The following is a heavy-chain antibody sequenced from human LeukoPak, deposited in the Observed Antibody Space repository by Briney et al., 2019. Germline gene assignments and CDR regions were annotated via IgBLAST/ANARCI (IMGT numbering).Heavy chain of an antibody. J-gene: IGHJ4*02. Sequence: GGSLRLSCAASGFTFTNYGMHWVRQAPGKGLEWVAVISYDGSNKYYAGSVKGRFTISRDNSKNTLYLQMNSLKTEDTAVYCCTTDYLGYWGQGTLVTVSS. CDR3: TTDYLGY. CDR2: ISYDGSNK. CDR1: GFTFTNYG. V-gene: IGHV3-30*03.